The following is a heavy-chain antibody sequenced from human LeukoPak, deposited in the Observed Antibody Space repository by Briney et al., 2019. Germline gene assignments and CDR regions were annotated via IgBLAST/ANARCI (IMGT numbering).Heavy chain of an antibody. V-gene: IGHV1-69*05. CDR3: AGRGPNCSSTSCYMELNY. CDR1: GGTFSSYA. CDR2: IIPIFGTA. Sequence: ASVKVSCKASGGTFSSYAISWVRQAPGQGLEWMGGIIPIFGTANYAQKFQGRVTITTDESTSTAYMELSSLRSEDTAVYYCAGRGPNCSSTSCYMELNYWGQGTLVTVSS. J-gene: IGHJ4*02. D-gene: IGHD2-2*02.